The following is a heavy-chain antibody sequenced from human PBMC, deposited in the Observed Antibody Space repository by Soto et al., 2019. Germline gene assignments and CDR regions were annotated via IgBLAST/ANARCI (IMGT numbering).Heavy chain of an antibody. D-gene: IGHD2-8*02. CDR2: MSYSRST. J-gene: IGHJ4*02. V-gene: IGHV4-39*01. CDR1: GGSISSNNYY. CDR3: ASHLRPTNWWGGYFDY. Sequence: QLQLQESGPGLVKPSGTLSLTCFVSGGSISSNNYYWGWIGQPPGKGLEWIWSMSYSRSTYYDPSLKSRVTISVDTSKNQFSLKLTSLTAADTAVYYCASHLRPTNWWGGYFDYWGQERLVTVSS.